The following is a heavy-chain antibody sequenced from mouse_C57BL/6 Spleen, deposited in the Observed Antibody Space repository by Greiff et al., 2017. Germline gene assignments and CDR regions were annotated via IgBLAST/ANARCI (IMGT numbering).Heavy chain of an antibody. CDR3: AREGYDGYYDFDY. CDR1: GYTFTSYW. CDR2: INPSNGGT. V-gene: IGHV1-53*01. Sequence: QVHVKQPGTELVKPGASVKLSCKASGYTFTSYWMHWVKQRPGQGLEWIGNINPSNGGTNYNEKFKSKATLTVDKSSSTAYMQLSSLTSEDSAVYYCAREGYDGYYDFDYWGQGTTLTVSS. D-gene: IGHD2-3*01. J-gene: IGHJ2*01.